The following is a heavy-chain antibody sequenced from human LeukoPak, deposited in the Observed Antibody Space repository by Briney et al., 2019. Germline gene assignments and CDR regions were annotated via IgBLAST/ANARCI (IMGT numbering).Heavy chain of an antibody. CDR2: IGGSGDTT. Sequence: GGSLRLSCAASGFTFSTSAMNWVRQAPGKGLEWVSVIGGSGDTTYYADSVRGRFTISRDNFKNTLYLQMNSLTAEDTAIYYCAKGKSLPHYYYYGMDVWGQGTTVTASS. CDR3: AKGKSLPHYYYYGMDV. J-gene: IGHJ6*02. V-gene: IGHV3-23*01. CDR1: GFTFSTSA.